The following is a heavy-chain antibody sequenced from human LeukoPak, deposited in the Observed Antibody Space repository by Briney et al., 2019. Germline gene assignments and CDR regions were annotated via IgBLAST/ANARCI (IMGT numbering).Heavy chain of an antibody. D-gene: IGHD6-19*01. CDR1: GGSISSYY. Sequence: PSETLSLTCTVSGGSISSYYWSWTRQPAGKGLEWIGRIYTSGSTNYNPSLKSRVTMSVDTSKNQFSLKLSSVTAADTAVYYCARERYSSGWYGLLDYWGQGTLVTVSS. J-gene: IGHJ4*02. CDR3: ARERYSSGWYGLLDY. V-gene: IGHV4-4*07. CDR2: IYTSGST.